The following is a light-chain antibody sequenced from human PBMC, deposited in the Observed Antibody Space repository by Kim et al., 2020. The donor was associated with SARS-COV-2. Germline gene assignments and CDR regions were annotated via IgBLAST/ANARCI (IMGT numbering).Light chain of an antibody. CDR2: AAS. Sequence: MTQSPSSLSTSAGERVTLSCRASQSISSDLAWYQQKPGKAPRLLIYAASTWPSGVPSRFSGSGSGTEFTLTISSLQSEDFAVYYCQQYNIWPLTFGGGTKVDIK. CDR1: QSISSD. V-gene: IGKV3-15*01. J-gene: IGKJ4*01. CDR3: QQYNIWPLT.